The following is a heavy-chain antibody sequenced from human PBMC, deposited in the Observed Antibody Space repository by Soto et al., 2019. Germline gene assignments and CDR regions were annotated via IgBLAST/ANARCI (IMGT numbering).Heavy chain of an antibody. CDR2: ITDSGKST. CDR3: AKAVLDRGVDS. Sequence: GGSLRLSCAASGFTFGKSAMTWVRHTPGQGLQYVSSITDSGKSTYYTDCVRGRFIISRDNSKNILFLQMNSLRAEDTAVYFCAKAVLDRGVDSWGQGTLVTVSS. V-gene: IGHV3-23*01. J-gene: IGHJ4*02. CDR1: GFTFGKSA.